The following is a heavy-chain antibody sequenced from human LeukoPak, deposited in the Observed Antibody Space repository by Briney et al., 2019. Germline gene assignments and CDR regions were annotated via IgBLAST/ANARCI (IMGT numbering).Heavy chain of an antibody. CDR1: GVTFSTYA. CDR3: AKGNIGYYYDY. CDR2: ITGSGDNT. V-gene: IGHV3-23*01. D-gene: IGHD3-22*01. J-gene: IGHJ4*02. Sequence: GGSLRLSCAAPGVTFSTYAMSWVRQAPGKGLEWVSAITGSGDNTYYAGSVKGRFTISRDNSKNTRYLQMNSLRAEDTAVYYCAKGNIGYYYDYWGQGTLVTVSS.